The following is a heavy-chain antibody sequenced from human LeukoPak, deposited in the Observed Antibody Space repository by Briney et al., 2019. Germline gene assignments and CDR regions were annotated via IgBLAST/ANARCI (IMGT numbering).Heavy chain of an antibody. CDR2: IYPGDSDT. CDR3: ARHKPPLTGTNWFDP. Sequence: GESLKISCKGSGYSFATYWIGWVRQMPGKGLEWMGIIYPGDSDTRYSPSFQGQVTISADKSTSTAYLQWSSLKASDTAMYYCARHKPPLTGTNWFDPWGQGTLVTVSS. J-gene: IGHJ5*02. CDR1: GYSFATYW. V-gene: IGHV5-51*01.